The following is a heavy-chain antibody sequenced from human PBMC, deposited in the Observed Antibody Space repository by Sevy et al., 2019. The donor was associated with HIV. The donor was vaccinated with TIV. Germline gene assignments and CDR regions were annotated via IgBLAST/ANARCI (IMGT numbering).Heavy chain of an antibody. V-gene: IGHV1-8*01. CDR2: MNPNSGNT. D-gene: IGHD1-26*01. CDR3: ARAGLVTYDYYYYGMDV. CDR1: GYTFTSYD. J-gene: IGHJ6*02. Sequence: ASVKVSCKASGYTFTSYDINWVRQATGQGLEWMGWMNPNSGNTGYAQKFQGRVTMTRNTSISTAYMELSSLRSEDTAVYYCARAGLVTYDYYYYGMDVWGQGTTVTVSS.